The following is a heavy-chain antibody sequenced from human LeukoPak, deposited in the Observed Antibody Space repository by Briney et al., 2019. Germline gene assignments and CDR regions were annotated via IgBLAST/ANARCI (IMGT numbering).Heavy chain of an antibody. Sequence: GGSLRLSCAASGFTVSSNYMSWVRQAPGKGLEWVSVIYSGGSTYYADSVKGRFTISRDNSKNTLYLQMNSLRAEDTAVYYCARAAPTYYDFWSGYYPGGLGYYFDYWGQGTLVIVSS. CDR1: GFTVSSNY. D-gene: IGHD3-3*01. J-gene: IGHJ4*02. CDR3: ARAAPTYYDFWSGYYPGGLGYYFDY. CDR2: IYSGGST. V-gene: IGHV3-53*01.